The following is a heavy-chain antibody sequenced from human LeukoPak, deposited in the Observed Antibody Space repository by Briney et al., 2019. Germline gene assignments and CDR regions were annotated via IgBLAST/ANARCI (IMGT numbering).Heavy chain of an antibody. D-gene: IGHD1-26*01. CDR2: IYTSGST. CDR1: GGSISSYY. J-gene: IGHJ6*03. CDR3: ARGSSGSYYNYYYMDV. Sequence: SETLSLTCTVSGGSISSYYWTWIRQSAGKGLEWIGYIYTSGSTNYNPSLKSRVTISVDTSKNQFSLKLSSVTAADTAVYYCARGSSGSYYNYYYMDVWGKGTTVTVSS. V-gene: IGHV4-4*09.